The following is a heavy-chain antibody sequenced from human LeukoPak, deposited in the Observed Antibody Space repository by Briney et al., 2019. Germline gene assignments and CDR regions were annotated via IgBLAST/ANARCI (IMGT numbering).Heavy chain of an antibody. V-gene: IGHV3-43*01. Sequence: PGGSLRLSCVLSGFNFDDYSIHWVRQAPGKGLEWVGLIRWDVGRTHYGDSVKGRFTISRDNSKNSLYLQMNSLRTEDTALYYCAKDRSPYSSSWHTPPACYYGMDVWGQGTTVTVSS. CDR3: AKDRSPYSSSWHTPPACYYGMDV. CDR1: GFNFDDYS. CDR2: IRWDVGRT. J-gene: IGHJ6*02. D-gene: IGHD6-13*01.